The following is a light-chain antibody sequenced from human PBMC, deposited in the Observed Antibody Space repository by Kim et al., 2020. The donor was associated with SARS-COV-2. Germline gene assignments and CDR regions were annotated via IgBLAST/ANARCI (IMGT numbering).Light chain of an antibody. V-gene: IGLV2-14*01. CDR1: SSDVGGYNH. CDR2: GVS. Sequence: QSALTQPASVSGSPGQSITISCIGTSSDVGGYNHVSWYQQHPGKAPKLMIFGVSQRPSGVSYRFSGSKSGNTASLTISGLQAEDEADYYCASYAGSNTFLFGGGTQLTVL. CDR3: ASYAGSNTFL. J-gene: IGLJ3*02.